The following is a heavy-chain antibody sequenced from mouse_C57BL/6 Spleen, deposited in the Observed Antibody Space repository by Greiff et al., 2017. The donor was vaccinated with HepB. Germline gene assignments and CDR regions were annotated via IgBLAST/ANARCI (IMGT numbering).Heavy chain of an antibody. J-gene: IGHJ3*01. CDR3: ASFDGYPAWFAY. V-gene: IGHV3-6*01. CDR1: GYSITSGYY. Sequence: EVHLVESGPGLVKPSQSLSLTCSVTGYSITSGYYWNWIRQFPGNKLEWMGYISYDGSNNYNPSLKNRISITRDTSKNQFFLKLNSVTTEDTATYYCASFDGYPAWFAYWGQGTLVTVSA. D-gene: IGHD2-3*01. CDR2: ISYDGSN.